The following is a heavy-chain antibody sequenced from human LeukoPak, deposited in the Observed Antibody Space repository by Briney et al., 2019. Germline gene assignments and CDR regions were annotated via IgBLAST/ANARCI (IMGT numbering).Heavy chain of an antibody. CDR3: ASSPLMVRGVVFDY. CDR1: GFTFSSYW. J-gene: IGHJ4*02. Sequence: GGSLRLSCAASGFTFSSYWMHWVRQAPGKGLVWVSRINSDGSSTSYADSVKGRFTISRDNAKSTLYLQMNSLRAEDTAVYYCASSPLMVRGVVFDYWGQGTLVTVSS. D-gene: IGHD3-10*01. CDR2: INSDGSST. V-gene: IGHV3-74*01.